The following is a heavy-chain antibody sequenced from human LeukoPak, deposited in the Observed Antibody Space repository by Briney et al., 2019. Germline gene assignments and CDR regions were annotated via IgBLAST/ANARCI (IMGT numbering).Heavy chain of an antibody. J-gene: IGHJ6*02. V-gene: IGHV4-59*01. CDR3: ARDLYTYFDFWSGTIGYYYGMDV. Sequence: SETLSLTCTVSGGSIRSYYWSWIRQPPGKGLEWIRYIYYSGSTNYNPSLKSRVTISVDTPKNQISLKLRSVTAADTAVYYCARDLYTYFDFWSGTIGYYYGMDVWGQGTTVTVSS. D-gene: IGHD3-3*01. CDR1: GGSIRSYY. CDR2: IYYSGST.